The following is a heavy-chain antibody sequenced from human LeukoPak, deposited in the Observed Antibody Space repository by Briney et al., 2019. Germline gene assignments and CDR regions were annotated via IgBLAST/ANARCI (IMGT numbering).Heavy chain of an antibody. Sequence: HPGGSLRLSCAASGFTFSSYGMHWVRQAPGKGLEWVAVISYDGSNKYYADSVKGRFTISRDNSKNTLYLQMNSLRAEDTAVYYCAKVSSESIVGDTGKTCYYYYYYMDVWGKGTTVTVSS. V-gene: IGHV3-30*18. CDR3: AKVSSESIVGDTGKTCYYYYYYMDV. J-gene: IGHJ6*03. CDR2: ISYDGSNK. D-gene: IGHD1-26*01. CDR1: GFTFSSYG.